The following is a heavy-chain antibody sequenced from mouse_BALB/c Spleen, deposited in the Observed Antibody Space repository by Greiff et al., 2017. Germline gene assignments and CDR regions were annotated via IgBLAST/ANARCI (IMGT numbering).Heavy chain of an antibody. V-gene: IGHV8-12*01. CDR2: IYWDDDK. Sequence: QVTLKVSGPGILQPSQTLSLTCSFSGFSLSTSGMGVSWIRQPSGKGLEWLAHIYWDDDKRYNPSLKSRLTISKDTSRNQVFLKITSVDTADTATYYCARRALSSLTGNAMDYWGQGTSVTVSS. CDR1: GFSLSTSGMG. J-gene: IGHJ4*01. CDR3: ARRALSSLTGNAMDY. D-gene: IGHD1-2*01.